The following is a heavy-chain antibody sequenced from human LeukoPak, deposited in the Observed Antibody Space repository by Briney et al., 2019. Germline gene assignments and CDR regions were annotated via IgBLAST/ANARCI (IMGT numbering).Heavy chain of an antibody. Sequence: GGSLRLSCAASGFTVSNNYMSWVRQAPGGGLEWVSVIYSGDNTYYADSVMGRFTISRDNSRNTLYLQMNSLRAEDTAVYYCAKEGYGSYFFHWGQGTLVTVSS. V-gene: IGHV3-66*01. CDR1: GFTVSNNY. CDR2: IYSGDNT. CDR3: AKEGYGSYFFH. D-gene: IGHD1-26*01. J-gene: IGHJ4*02.